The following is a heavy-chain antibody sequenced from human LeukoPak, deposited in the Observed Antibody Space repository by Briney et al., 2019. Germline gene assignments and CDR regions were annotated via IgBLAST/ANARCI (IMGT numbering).Heavy chain of an antibody. CDR3: ARAFGDYRGDNWFDP. V-gene: IGHV4-31*03. CDR1: GGSISSGGYY. J-gene: IGHJ5*02. CDR2: IYYSGST. D-gene: IGHD4-17*01. Sequence: SGTLSLTCTVSGGSISSGGYYWSWIRQHPGKGLEWIGYIYYSGSTYYNPSLKSRVTISVDTSKNQFSLKLGSVTAADTAVYYCARAFGDYRGDNWFDPWGRGTLVTVSS.